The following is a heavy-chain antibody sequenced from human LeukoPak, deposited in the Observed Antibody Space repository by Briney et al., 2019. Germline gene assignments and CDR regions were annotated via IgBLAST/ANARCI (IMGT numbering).Heavy chain of an antibody. J-gene: IGHJ5*02. D-gene: IGHD2-15*01. CDR1: GYTFTSYY. V-gene: IGHV1-46*01. CDR2: INPSGGST. Sequence: ASVKVSCKASGYTFTSYYMHWVRQAPGQGLEWMGIINPSGGSTSYAQKFQGRVTMTRDTSISTAYMELRSLRSDDTAVYYCARGYGEQLLLRFDPWGQGTLVTVSS. CDR3: ARGYGEQLLLRFDP.